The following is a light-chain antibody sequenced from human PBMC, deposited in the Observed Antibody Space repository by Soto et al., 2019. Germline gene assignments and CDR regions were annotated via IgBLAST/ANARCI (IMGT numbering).Light chain of an antibody. Sequence: EIVMTQSPAALSVPPGERATLSCRASECIGSTLAWYQQKPGQTPRLLIYGASNRAAGIPARFSGSGSGTEFTLTIGSLQSEDFAVYYCQQYNNWPRTFGQRTKVDIK. CDR1: ECIGST. CDR3: QQYNNWPRT. J-gene: IGKJ1*01. CDR2: GAS. V-gene: IGKV3D-15*01.